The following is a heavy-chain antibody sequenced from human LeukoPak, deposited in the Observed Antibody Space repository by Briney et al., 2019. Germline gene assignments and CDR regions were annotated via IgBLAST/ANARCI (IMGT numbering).Heavy chain of an antibody. CDR3: ATDWYHTPDH. J-gene: IGHJ4*02. V-gene: IGHV3-74*01. D-gene: IGHD6-13*01. CDR1: GSTFSLSW. CDR2: ITSDGSIT. Sequence: PGGSLRLSCAASGSTFSLSWMHWVRQAPGKGLMWVSRITSDGSITSYADSVKCRFTISRDNAKNTLYLQMNSLRADDTAVHYCATDWYHTPDHWGQGTLVTVSS.